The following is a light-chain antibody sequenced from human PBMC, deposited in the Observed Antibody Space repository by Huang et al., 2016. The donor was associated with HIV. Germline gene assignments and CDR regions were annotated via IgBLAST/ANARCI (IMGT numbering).Light chain of an antibody. CDR3: HQYGTSPCT. Sequence: EVLLTQSPGTLSSSPGERVTASCRASQSRSHSFVAWYQQRPGQAPQLLIYAASTRASGIPDRFSGSGSGTDFTLTINRLEPSDFALYYCHQYGTSPCTCGQGTNLDVK. J-gene: IGKJ2*02. CDR1: QSRSHSF. CDR2: AAS. V-gene: IGKV3-20*01.